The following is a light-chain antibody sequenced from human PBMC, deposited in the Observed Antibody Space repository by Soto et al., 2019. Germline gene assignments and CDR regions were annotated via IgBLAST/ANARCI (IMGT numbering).Light chain of an antibody. CDR1: SSNIGDNT. CDR3: AAWDDSLFWV. V-gene: IGLV1-44*01. J-gene: IGLJ3*02. Sequence: QSVLTQPPSASGTPGQRVTISCSGGSSNIGDNTVNWYQQLSGTAPKLLIYSNTQRPSGVPDRFSGSKSGTSASLAISGLQSEDEADYYCAAWDDSLFWVFGGGTKLTVL. CDR2: SNT.